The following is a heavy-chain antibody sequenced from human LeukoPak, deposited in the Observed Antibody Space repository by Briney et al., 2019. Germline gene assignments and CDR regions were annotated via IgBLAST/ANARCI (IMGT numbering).Heavy chain of an antibody. J-gene: IGHJ4*02. Sequence: PGGSLRLSCAASGFTLSSYSMNWVRQAPGKGLEWLSVIYSGGSTYYADSVKGRFTISRDNSKNTLYLQMNSLRAEDTAVYYCTTKRGYSYGYADWGQGTLVTVSS. V-gene: IGHV3-66*01. CDR3: TTKRGYSYGYAD. CDR2: IYSGGST. CDR1: GFTLSSYS. D-gene: IGHD5-18*01.